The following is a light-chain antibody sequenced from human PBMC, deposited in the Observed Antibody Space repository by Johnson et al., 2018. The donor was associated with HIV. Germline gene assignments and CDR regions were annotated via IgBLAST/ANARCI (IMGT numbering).Light chain of an antibody. CDR2: ESN. CDR1: SSNIGKNS. V-gene: IGLV1-51*02. J-gene: IGLJ1*01. CDR3: ATWDTSLSAGGV. Sequence: QSVLTQPPSVSAAPGQRVTRSYSGSSSNIGKNSVSWYQQLPGTAPKLLIYESNKRPSGIPDRFSGSKSGTSATLDITGLQTGDEADYYCATWDTSLSAGGVFGTGTKVTVL.